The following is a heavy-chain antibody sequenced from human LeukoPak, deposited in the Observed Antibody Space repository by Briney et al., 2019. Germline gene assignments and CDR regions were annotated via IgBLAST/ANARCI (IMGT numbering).Heavy chain of an antibody. D-gene: IGHD2-2*02. CDR1: GFAFNNYT. CDR2: ISGSGDST. V-gene: IGHV3-23*01. CDR3: TKPDCPSTSCYTLDY. J-gene: IGHJ4*02. Sequence: PGGSLRLSCVSSGFAFNNYTMRWVRQAPGKGLEWVSGISGSGDSTYYADSVKGRFTISRDNSKSTLYLQMNSLRVEDTAVYYCTKPDCPSTSCYTLDYWGQGILVTVSS.